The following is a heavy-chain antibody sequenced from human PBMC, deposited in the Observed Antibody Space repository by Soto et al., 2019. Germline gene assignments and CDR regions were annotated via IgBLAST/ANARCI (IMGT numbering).Heavy chain of an antibody. Sequence: QITLKESGPPLVKPTQTLTLTCTFSGFSLSNNGEAVGWFRQSPGKALEWLVLIYWDDDNRYNPTLRTRLSTTKDTSKTQVVLTPTNMPPVHIATYYCTRYVATRTAGWFEPWGQGIPVPVSS. V-gene: IGHV2-5*02. D-gene: IGHD3-10*02. CDR3: TRYVATRTAGWFEP. J-gene: IGHJ5*02. CDR2: IYWDDDN. CDR1: GFSLSNNGEA.